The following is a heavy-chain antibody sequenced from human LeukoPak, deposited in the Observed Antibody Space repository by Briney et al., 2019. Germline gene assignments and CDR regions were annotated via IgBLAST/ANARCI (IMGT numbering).Heavy chain of an antibody. Sequence: PGGSLRLSCAASGFTLSSYWMHWVRQAPGKGLVWVSRPNSYGSSTNYADSVKGRFTISRDNAKNTLYLQMNSLRAEDTAVYYCARGVTGSLSGLYGMDVWGQGTTVTVSS. CDR1: GFTLSSYW. CDR2: PNSYGSST. D-gene: IGHD2-21*02. CDR3: ARGVTGSLSGLYGMDV. J-gene: IGHJ6*02. V-gene: IGHV3-74*01.